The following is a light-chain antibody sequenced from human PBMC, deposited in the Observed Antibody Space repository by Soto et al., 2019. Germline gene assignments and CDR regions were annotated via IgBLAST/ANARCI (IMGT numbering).Light chain of an antibody. CDR1: QSISSW. V-gene: IGKV1-5*01. Sequence: DIQMTQSPSTLSASVGDRVTITCRASQSISSWLAWYQQKPGKDPKLLIYDDSSLESGVPSTFSGSGSGTEFTLTISSLQPDDFATYYCQQYNSYSPTWTFGQGTKVDIK. J-gene: IGKJ1*01. CDR3: QQYNSYSPTWT. CDR2: DDS.